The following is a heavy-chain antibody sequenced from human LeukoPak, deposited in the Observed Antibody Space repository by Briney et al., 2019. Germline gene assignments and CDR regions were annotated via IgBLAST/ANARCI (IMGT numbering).Heavy chain of an antibody. Sequence: PGGSLRLSCAASGFTLSSYWMHWVRQARGKGLLWVSRIKNDGSSTNYADAVKGRFTIYRDNAKNTLYLQINSLRAEDTAVYYCVRDAWMASTPLDYWGQGTLVTVSS. V-gene: IGHV3-74*01. CDR1: GFTLSSYW. D-gene: IGHD5-24*01. CDR3: VRDAWMASTPLDY. J-gene: IGHJ4*02. CDR2: IKNDGSST.